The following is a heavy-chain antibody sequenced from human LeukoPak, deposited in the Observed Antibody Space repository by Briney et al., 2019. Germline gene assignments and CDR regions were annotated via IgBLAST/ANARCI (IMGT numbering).Heavy chain of an antibody. CDR3: ARGGLRSGLSS. CDR1: GYTFTDYH. J-gene: IGHJ4*02. Sequence: APVKVSCKASGYTFTDYHVGWVRQAPGQGLEWMGWINPNSGTTNYGQKFQGRVTMTRDTSISAAYMELSELTSDDTAVYYCARGGLRSGLSSWGQGTQVTVSS. CDR2: INPNSGTT. D-gene: IGHD3-3*01. V-gene: IGHV1-2*02.